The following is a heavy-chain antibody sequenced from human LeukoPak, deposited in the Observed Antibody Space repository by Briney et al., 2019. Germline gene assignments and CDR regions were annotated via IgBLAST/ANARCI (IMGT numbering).Heavy chain of an antibody. D-gene: IGHD3-3*01. V-gene: IGHV4-59*01. CDR1: GGSICSYY. J-gene: IGHJ6*03. Sequence: SETLSLTCTVSGGSICSYYWSWIRQPPGKGLEWIGYIYYSGSTNYNPSLKSRVTISVDTSKNQFSLKLSSVTAADTAVYYCARAWSGYYLYYYYYMDVWGKGTTVTVSS. CDR2: IYYSGST. CDR3: ARAWSGYYLYYYYYMDV.